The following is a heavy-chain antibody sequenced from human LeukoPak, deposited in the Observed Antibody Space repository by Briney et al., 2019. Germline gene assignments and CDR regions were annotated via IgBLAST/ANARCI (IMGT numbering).Heavy chain of an antibody. CDR1: GASISGSY. V-gene: IGHV4-4*09. D-gene: IGHD3-22*01. CDR3: ANSYDSKIVPFDN. Sequence: PSETLSLTCTVSGASISGSYWNWVRQPPGRGLEWIGYVYSSGSTDYNPSLKSRVAISVDASKNQFSLKLTSVTAADTAVYYCANSYDSKIVPFDNWGQGDLVTVSS. CDR2: VYSSGST. J-gene: IGHJ4*02.